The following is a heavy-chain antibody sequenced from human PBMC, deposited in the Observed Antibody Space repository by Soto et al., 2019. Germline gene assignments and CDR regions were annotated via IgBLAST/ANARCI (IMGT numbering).Heavy chain of an antibody. Sequence: SETLSLTCPVSGGSISSYYWSWIRQPPGKGLEWTGYIYYSGSTNYNPSLKSRVTISVDTSKNQFSLKLSSVTAADTAVYYCARAGVVATENNWFDPWGQGTLVTVSS. V-gene: IGHV4-59*01. CDR2: IYYSGST. D-gene: IGHD5-12*01. CDR1: GGSISSYY. CDR3: ARAGVVATENNWFDP. J-gene: IGHJ5*02.